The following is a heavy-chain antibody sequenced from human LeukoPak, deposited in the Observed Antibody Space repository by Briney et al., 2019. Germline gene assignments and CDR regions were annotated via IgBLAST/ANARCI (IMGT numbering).Heavy chain of an antibody. CDR1: GFTFSSYW. CDR2: VNTDGSST. J-gene: IGHJ4*02. D-gene: IGHD6-19*01. CDR3: ARVGSGVRQWLGDYFDY. V-gene: IGHV3-74*01. Sequence: GGSLRLSCAASGFTFSSYWMHWVRQAPGKGLVWVSRVNTDGSSTSYADSVKGRFTISRDNSKNTLYLQMNSLRAEDTAVYYCARVGSGVRQWLGDYFDYWGQGTLVTVSS.